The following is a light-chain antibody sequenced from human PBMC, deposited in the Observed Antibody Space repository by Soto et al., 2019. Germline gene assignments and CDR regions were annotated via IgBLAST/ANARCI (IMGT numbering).Light chain of an antibody. J-gene: IGKJ3*01. CDR3: QQYDHVPFT. CDR1: QDISNY. CDR2: DAS. Sequence: DTQMTQSPSSLSASVGDRVTITCQASQDISNYLNWYQQKPGKAPKLLIYDASNLETGVPSRFSGSGSGTDFSFTISSLQPEDIATYYCQQYDHVPFTFGPGTKVDIK. V-gene: IGKV1-33*01.